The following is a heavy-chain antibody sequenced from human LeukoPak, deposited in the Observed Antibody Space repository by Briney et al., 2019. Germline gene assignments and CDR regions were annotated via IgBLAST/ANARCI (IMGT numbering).Heavy chain of an antibody. V-gene: IGHV1-2*02. CDR3: ARSAYNYGYVYFDH. J-gene: IGHJ4*02. CDR1: GYTFTGCF. D-gene: IGHD5-18*01. Sequence: ASVKVSCKASGYTFTGCFIHYVQQAPGQGLEWMGWIDPNSDNIRYSETFKDRVTMTRDTSTNTAYMELSWLRSDDTAVYYCARSAYNYGYVYFDHWGQGTLVIVSS. CDR2: IDPNSDNI.